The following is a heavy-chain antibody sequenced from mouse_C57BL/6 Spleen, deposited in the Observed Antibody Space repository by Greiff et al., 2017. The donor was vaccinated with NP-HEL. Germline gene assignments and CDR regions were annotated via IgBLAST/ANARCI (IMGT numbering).Heavy chain of an antibody. CDR1: GYTFTDYA. Sequence: VNVVESGPELVRPGVSVKISCKGSGYTFTDYAMHWVKQSHAKSLEWIGVISTYYGDASYNQKFKDKATMTVDKSSSTAYMELARLTSEDSAVYYCARLSDYYGSSPYYFDYWGQGTTLTVSS. V-gene: IGHV1-67*01. J-gene: IGHJ2*01. CDR2: ISTYYGDA. D-gene: IGHD1-1*01. CDR3: ARLSDYYGSSPYYFDY.